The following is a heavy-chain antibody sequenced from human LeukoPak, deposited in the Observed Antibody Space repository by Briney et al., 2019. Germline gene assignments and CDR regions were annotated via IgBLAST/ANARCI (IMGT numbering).Heavy chain of an antibody. CDR1: GGSFSGYY. Sequence: SETLSLTCAVYGGSFSGYYWSWIRQPPGKGLEWIGEINHSGSTNYNPSLKSRVTISVDTSKNQFSLKLSSVTAADRAVYYCARRITGTRFDYWGQGTLVTVSS. D-gene: IGHD1-20*01. CDR2: INHSGST. V-gene: IGHV4-34*01. J-gene: IGHJ4*02. CDR3: ARRITGTRFDY.